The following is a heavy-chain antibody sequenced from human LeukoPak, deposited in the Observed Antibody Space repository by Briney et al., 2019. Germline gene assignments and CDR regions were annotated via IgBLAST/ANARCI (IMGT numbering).Heavy chain of an antibody. D-gene: IGHD3-22*01. J-gene: IGHJ6*03. V-gene: IGHV4-61*02. CDR2: IYTSGST. CDR3: ARISYYDSSGYYYYYYYMHV. Sequence: SETLSLTCTVSGGSISSGSYYWSWIRQPAGKGLEWIGRIYTSGSTNYNPALKSRVTITVDTSKNQFSLKLSSVTAEDTIVYYCARISYYDSSGYYYYYYYMHVCGRERTVSISS. CDR1: GGSISSGSYY.